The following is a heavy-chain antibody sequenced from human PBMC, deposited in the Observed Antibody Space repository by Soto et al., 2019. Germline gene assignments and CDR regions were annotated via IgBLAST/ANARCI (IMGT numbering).Heavy chain of an antibody. Sequence: ASVKVSCKASGYTFTSYYMHWVRQAPGQGLEWMGIINPSGGSTSYAQKFQGRVTMTRDTSTSTVYMELSSLRSEDTAVYYCARPYGVGNWNYAGYYYGMDVWGQGTTVTVSS. V-gene: IGHV1-46*01. J-gene: IGHJ6*02. CDR3: ARPYGVGNWNYAGYYYGMDV. CDR2: INPSGGST. CDR1: GYTFTSYY. D-gene: IGHD1-7*01.